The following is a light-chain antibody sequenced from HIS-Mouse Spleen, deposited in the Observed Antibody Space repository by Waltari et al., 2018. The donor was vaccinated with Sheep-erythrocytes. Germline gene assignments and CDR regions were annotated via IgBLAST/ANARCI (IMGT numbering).Light chain of an antibody. V-gene: IGLV2-23*01. CDR1: SRDVGSYNL. J-gene: IGLJ3*02. Sequence: QSALTQPASVSGSPGQSITISCTGTSRDVGSYNLLSRYQQHPGKPPKLMIYEGSKRPSGVSNRFSGSKSGNTASLTISGLQAEDEADYYCCSYAGSSTWVFGGGTKLTVL. CDR2: EGS. CDR3: CSYAGSSTWV.